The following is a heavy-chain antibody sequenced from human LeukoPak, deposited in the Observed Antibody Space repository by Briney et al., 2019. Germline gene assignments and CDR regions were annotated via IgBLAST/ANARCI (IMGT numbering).Heavy chain of an antibody. D-gene: IGHD1-1*01. Sequence: PSETLSLTGAVSGYSISSGYYWGWVRQPPGKGLEWIGSIYHGGTTLYNPSLKSRVTISVDTSKNQFSLKLTSVTAADTAVYYCAREGGTALFDFWGQGTLVTVSS. CDR2: IYHGGTT. CDR3: AREGGTALFDF. J-gene: IGHJ4*02. CDR1: GYSISSGYY. V-gene: IGHV4-38-2*02.